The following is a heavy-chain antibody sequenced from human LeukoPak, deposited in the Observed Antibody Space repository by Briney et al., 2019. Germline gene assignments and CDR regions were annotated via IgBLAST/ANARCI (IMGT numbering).Heavy chain of an antibody. J-gene: IGHJ4*02. CDR1: GFTFSSYS. V-gene: IGHV3-48*04. CDR3: ARHSGSYRCFDY. D-gene: IGHD1-26*01. CDR2: ISSSGSTI. Sequence: GGSLRLSCAASGFTFSSYSINWVRQAPGKGLEGVSYISSSGSTIYYADSVKGRFTISRDNAKNSLYLQMNSLRAEDTAVYYCARHSGSYRCFDYWGQGTLVTVSS.